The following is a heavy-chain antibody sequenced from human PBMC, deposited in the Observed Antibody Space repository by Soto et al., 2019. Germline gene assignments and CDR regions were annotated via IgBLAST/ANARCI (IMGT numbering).Heavy chain of an antibody. D-gene: IGHD6-13*01. V-gene: IGHV3-53*01. CDR3: AGPDSSSWSPNYSYYYAMDV. J-gene: IGHJ6*02. CDR2: IYSGGTT. CDR1: GFTISINY. Sequence: PRGSLLLSCASSGFTISINYMSWVRQAPGKGLEWVSLIYSGGTTFYGDSVKGRFTISRDNSKNTLYLQMNSLRVEDTAVYYCAGPDSSSWSPNYSYYYAMDVWGQGTTVTVSS.